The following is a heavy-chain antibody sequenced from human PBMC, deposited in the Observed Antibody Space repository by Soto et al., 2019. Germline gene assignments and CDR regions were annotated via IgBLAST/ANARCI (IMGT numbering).Heavy chain of an antibody. Sequence: ASVKVSCKASGYTFSKYARHWVRQAPGQRLAWMGWINAGDGDTKYSQKFQGRLTITRDTSASIAYMELSSLRSEDTAVYYCARAAPQKYYYGSGNWFDPWGQGTLVTVSS. V-gene: IGHV1-3*01. CDR1: GYTFSKYA. J-gene: IGHJ5*02. CDR3: ARAAPQKYYYGSGNWFDP. D-gene: IGHD3-10*01. CDR2: INAGDGDT.